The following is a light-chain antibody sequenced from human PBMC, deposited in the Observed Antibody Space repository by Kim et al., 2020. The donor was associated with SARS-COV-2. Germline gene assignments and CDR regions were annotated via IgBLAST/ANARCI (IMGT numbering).Light chain of an antibody. V-gene: IGKV1-17*03. CDR1: QGINNY. Sequence: DIQMTQSPSAMSASVGDRVTITCRASQGINNYLDWFQQKPVRVPELLIYDVSTLDSGVPSRFSGSGSGTEFTFTISSLQPEDSATYYCLHHNSHPLAFGQGTKLDIK. CDR3: LHHNSHPLA. J-gene: IGKJ1*01. CDR2: DVS.